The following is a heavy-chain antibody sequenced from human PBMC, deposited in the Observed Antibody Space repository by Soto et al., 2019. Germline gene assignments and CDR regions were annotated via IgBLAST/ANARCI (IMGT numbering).Heavy chain of an antibody. J-gene: IGHJ5*02. Sequence: SETLSLTCTVSGGSISSYYWSWIRQPPGKGLEWIGYIYYSGSTNYNPSLKSRVTISVDTSKNQFSLKLSSVTAADTAVYYCARGPRRIAAAGTRGWFDTWGQGTLVTVSS. CDR1: GGSISSYY. D-gene: IGHD6-13*01. CDR3: ARGPRRIAAAGTRGWFDT. CDR2: IYYSGST. V-gene: IGHV4-59*01.